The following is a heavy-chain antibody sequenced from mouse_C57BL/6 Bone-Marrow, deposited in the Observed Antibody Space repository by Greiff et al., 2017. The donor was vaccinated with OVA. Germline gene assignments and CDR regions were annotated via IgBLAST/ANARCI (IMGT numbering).Heavy chain of an antibody. CDR2: INPSSGYT. D-gene: IGHD2-3*01. J-gene: IGHJ3*01. CDR3: ARVVYDGYYLAWFAY. Sequence: QVQLKESGAELARPGASVKMSCKASGYTFTSYTMHWVKQRPGQGLEWIGYINPSSGYTKYNQKFKDKAILTADKSSSTAYMQLRILTSEDSAVYYCARVVYDGYYLAWFAYWGQGTLVTVSA. V-gene: IGHV1-4*01. CDR1: GYTFTSYT.